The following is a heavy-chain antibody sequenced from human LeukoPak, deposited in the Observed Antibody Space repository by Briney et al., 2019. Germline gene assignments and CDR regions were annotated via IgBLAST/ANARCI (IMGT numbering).Heavy chain of an antibody. CDR3: AREVPGYCTNGVCPRDNWFDP. J-gene: IGHJ5*02. V-gene: IGHV1-2*02. CDR2: INPNSGGT. Sequence: GASVKVSCKASGYTFTGYYMHWVRQAPGQGLEWMGWINPNSGGTNYAQKFQGRVTMTRDTSISTAYMELSRLRSDDTAVYYCAREVPGYCTNGVCPRDNWFDPWGQGTLVTVSS. D-gene: IGHD2-8*01. CDR1: GYTFTGYY.